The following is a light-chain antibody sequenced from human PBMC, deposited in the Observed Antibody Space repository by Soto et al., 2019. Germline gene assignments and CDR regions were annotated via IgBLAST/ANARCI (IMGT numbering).Light chain of an antibody. CDR2: EVT. V-gene: IGLV2-14*01. CDR1: SSDVGDYNY. J-gene: IGLJ2*01. CDR3: SSYTSSTLL. Sequence: QSALTQPASVSGSPGQSITISCSGFSSDVGDYNYVSWYQQHAGKVPKLIIYEVTNRPLGVSNRFSGSKSGYTASLTISGLQTDDEADYYCSSYTSSTLLFGGGTKLTVL.